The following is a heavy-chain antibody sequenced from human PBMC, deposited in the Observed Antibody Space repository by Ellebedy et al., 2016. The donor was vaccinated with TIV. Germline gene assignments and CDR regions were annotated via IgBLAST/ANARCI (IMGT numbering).Heavy chain of an antibody. CDR1: GGSISSSSYY. Sequence: MPSETLSLTCTVSGGSISSSSYYWGGIRQPPGQGLEWLGSIYYSGSTYYTPSLKSRVTISVDTSKNQFSLKLSSVTAADTAVYYCASWVTIQLVDAFDIWGQGTMVTVSS. D-gene: IGHD5-18*01. J-gene: IGHJ3*02. CDR2: IYYSGST. V-gene: IGHV4-39*01. CDR3: ASWVTIQLVDAFDI.